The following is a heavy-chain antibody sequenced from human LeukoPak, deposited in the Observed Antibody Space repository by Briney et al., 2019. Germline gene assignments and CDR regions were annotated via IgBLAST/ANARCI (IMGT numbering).Heavy chain of an antibody. CDR2: IIPIFGTA. CDR3: ARVPCMVRGVIPACWRGRARTNGMDV. J-gene: IGHJ6*04. CDR1: GGTFSSYA. V-gene: IGHV1-69*13. Sequence: ASVKVSCKASGGTFSSYAISWVRQAPGQGLEWMGGIIPIFGTANYAQKFQGRVTITADESTSTAYRELSSLRSEDTAVYYCARVPCMVRGVIPACWRGRARTNGMDVWGKGTTVTVSS. D-gene: IGHD3-10*01.